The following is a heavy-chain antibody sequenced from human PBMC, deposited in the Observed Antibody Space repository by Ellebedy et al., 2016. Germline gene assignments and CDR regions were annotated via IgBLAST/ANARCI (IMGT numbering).Heavy chain of an antibody. J-gene: IGHJ3*02. CDR2: IRQDGREI. V-gene: IGHV3-7*01. Sequence: GGSLRLSXAASGFSFSGYWMSWVRQAPGKGLEWVANIRQDGREIYYVDSVKGRFTISRDNAKNSLYLQMNSLRAEDTAVYFCVRDFNPATDIWGQGTLVTVSS. CDR1: GFSFSGYW. CDR3: VRDFNPATDI.